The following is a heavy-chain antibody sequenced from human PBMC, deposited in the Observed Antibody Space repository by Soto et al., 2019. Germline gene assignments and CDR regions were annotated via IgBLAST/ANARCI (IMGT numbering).Heavy chain of an antibody. V-gene: IGHV1-69*06. Sequence: QVPLVQSGAEVKKPVSSVKVSCKASGGTFSSSVISWVRQAPGQGLEWMAGTIPIFGTANYAQKFQGRVTVSADKSTSTAYMELSSLRSDDTAVYYCASQSGSGSYSAWGQGTLVTVSS. CDR2: TIPIFGTA. CDR3: ASQSGSGSYSA. CDR1: GGTFSSSV. J-gene: IGHJ5*02. D-gene: IGHD3-10*01.